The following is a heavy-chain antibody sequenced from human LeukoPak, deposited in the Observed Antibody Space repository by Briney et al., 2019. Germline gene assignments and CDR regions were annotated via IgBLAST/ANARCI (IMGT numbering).Heavy chain of an antibody. Sequence: PGGSLRLSCVASGFTFSSNGMHWVRQAPGKGLEWVSYISSSSSTIYYADPVKGRFTISRDNAKNSLYLQMNSLRAEDTAVYYCARDWDSNYYFDYWGQGTLVTVSS. D-gene: IGHD4-11*01. J-gene: IGHJ4*02. CDR1: GFTFSSNG. CDR2: ISSSSSTI. V-gene: IGHV3-48*01. CDR3: ARDWDSNYYFDY.